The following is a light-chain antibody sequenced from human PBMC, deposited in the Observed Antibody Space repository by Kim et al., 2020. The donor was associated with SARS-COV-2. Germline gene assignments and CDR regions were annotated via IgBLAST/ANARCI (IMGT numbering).Light chain of an antibody. CDR1: SSGRRN. V-gene: IGLV3-21*03. CDR3: QVWDSGSEHVV. Sequence: APGKTATIIGGGDSSGRRNVHWYQQKPRQAPVVVVYDNIDRPSGIPERFSGSNSGNTAILTISRVDAGDEADYFCQVWDSGSEHVVFGGGTQLTVL. J-gene: IGLJ2*01. CDR2: DNI.